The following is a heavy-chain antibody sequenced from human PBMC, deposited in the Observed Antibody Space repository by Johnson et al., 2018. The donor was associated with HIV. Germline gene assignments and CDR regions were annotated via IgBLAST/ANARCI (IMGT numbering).Heavy chain of an antibody. V-gene: IGHV3-30*18. CDR1: GFTFSTYA. Sequence: QVQLVESGGGVVQPGRSLRLSCTASGFTFSTYAMHWVRRAPGKGLEWVAFISYDGNNKYYADSVTGRFTFSRDNSKNTLYLQMNSLRAEDTAVYFCAKVRSGYTDIYAFDIWGQGTMVTVSS. CDR2: ISYDGNNK. D-gene: IGHD3-22*01. J-gene: IGHJ3*02. CDR3: AKVRSGYTDIYAFDI.